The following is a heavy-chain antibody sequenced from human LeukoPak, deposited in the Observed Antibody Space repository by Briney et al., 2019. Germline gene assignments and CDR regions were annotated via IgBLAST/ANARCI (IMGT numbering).Heavy chain of an antibody. Sequence: GGSLRLSCAASGFTFSSYAMSWVRQAPGKGLEWVSAISGSGGSTYYADSVKGRFTISRDNSKNTLYLQMNSLRAEDTAVYYCAKAHMIMFGGVIVIPYYGMDVWGQGTTVTVSS. J-gene: IGHJ6*02. D-gene: IGHD3-16*02. CDR3: AKAHMIMFGGVIVIPYYGMDV. V-gene: IGHV3-23*01. CDR1: GFTFSSYA. CDR2: ISGSGGST.